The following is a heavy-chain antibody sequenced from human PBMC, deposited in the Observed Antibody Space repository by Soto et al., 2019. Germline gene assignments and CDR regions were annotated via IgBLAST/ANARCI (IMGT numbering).Heavy chain of an antibody. Sequence: QLQLQESGPGLVKPSETLSLTCTVSGGSISSSSYYWGWIRQPPGKGLEWIGSIYYSGSTYYNPSLKSRVTISVDTSKNQFSLKLSSVTAADTAVYYCARLGKDSGWLLEGWFDPWGQGTLVTVSS. CDR3: ARLGKDSGWLLEGWFDP. V-gene: IGHV4-39*01. CDR1: GGSISSSSYY. J-gene: IGHJ5*02. D-gene: IGHD6-19*01. CDR2: IYYSGST.